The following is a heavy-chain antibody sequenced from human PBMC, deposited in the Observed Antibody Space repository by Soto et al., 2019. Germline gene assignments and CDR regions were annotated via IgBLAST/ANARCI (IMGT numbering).Heavy chain of an antibody. CDR1: GFTFSSYG. CDR2: ISNDGSKK. D-gene: IGHD2-8*01. J-gene: IGHJ1*01. CDR3: AKDFGIVLTVYAIEH. Sequence: QVQLVESGGGVVQPGRSLRLSCAASGFTFSSYGMHWVRKAPGKGLEWVAVISNDGSKKYYADSVKGRFTISRDNSKNTLYVQMNGLRAENTAVYYCAKDFGIVLTVYAIEHWVEGTLVTVSS. V-gene: IGHV3-30*18.